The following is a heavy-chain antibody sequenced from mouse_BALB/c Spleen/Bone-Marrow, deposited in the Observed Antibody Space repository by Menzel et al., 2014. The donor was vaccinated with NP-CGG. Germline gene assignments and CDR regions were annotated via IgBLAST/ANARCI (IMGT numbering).Heavy chain of an antibody. D-gene: IGHD2-4*01. V-gene: IGHV1S56*01. J-gene: IGHJ4*01. CDR3: ARSYDYDGNYAMDY. CDR1: GYTFTSYY. CDR2: IYPGNVNT. Sequence: VQLQQSGPELVKPGASVRISCKASGYTFTSYYTHWVKQRPGQGLEWIGWIYPGNVNTKYNEKFKGKATLTADKSSSTAYMQVSSLTSEDSAVYFCARSYDYDGNYAMDYWGQGTSVTVSS.